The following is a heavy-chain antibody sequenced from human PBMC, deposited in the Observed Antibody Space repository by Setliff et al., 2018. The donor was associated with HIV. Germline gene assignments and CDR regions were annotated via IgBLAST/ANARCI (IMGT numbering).Heavy chain of an antibody. J-gene: IGHJ4*02. Sequence: GASVMVSCKTSGYPFTDYFIHWRRQAPGQGLEWLGWVNPASGGSNYAQNFQGKVTMTRDTSISAAYMQVTRLTSDDTAVYYCANSRHFSGDYSFDYWGQGTLVTVSS. CDR3: ANSRHFSGDYSFDY. D-gene: IGHD1-26*01. CDR2: VNPASGGS. V-gene: IGHV1-2*02. CDR1: GYPFTDYF.